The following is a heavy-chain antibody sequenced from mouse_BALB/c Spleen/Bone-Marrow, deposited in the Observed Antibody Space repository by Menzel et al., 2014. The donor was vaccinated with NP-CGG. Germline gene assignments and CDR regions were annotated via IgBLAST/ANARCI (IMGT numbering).Heavy chain of an antibody. Sequence: LQESGPELVKPGASVKVSCKASGYAFTNYNIYWVKQRHGKSLEWIGYIDLYNGGTSYNQKFKGKATLTVDKSSSTAYMHPTSLTSEDSAVYYCARLGEGSYDAWDYGGQGTSVPVSP. V-gene: IGHV1S135*01. J-gene: IGHJ4*01. CDR3: ARLGEGSYDAWDY. CDR1: GYAFTNYN. CDR2: IDLYNGGT. D-gene: IGHD4-1*01.